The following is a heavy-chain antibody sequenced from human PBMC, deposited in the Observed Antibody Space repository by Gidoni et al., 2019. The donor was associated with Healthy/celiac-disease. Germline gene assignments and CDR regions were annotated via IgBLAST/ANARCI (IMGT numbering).Heavy chain of an antibody. D-gene: IGHD3-16*02. CDR2: IYYSGST. J-gene: IGHJ4*02. CDR3: AREGYVWGSYRLYYFDY. V-gene: IGHV4-39*02. Sequence: QLQLQESGPGLVKPSETLSLTCTVSGGSISSSSYYWGWIRQPPGKGLEWIGSIYYSGSTYYNPSLKSRVTISVDTSKNQFSLKLSSVTAADTAVYYCAREGYVWGSYRLYYFDYWGQGTLVTVSS. CDR1: GGSISSSSYY.